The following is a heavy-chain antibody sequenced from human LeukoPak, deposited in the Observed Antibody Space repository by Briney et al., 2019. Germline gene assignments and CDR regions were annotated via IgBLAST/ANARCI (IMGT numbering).Heavy chain of an antibody. V-gene: IGHV2-70*04. Sequence: ELGPTLVNPTQTLKLTSTFSGFSLSTSGIRVRWIRQPPGKALEWLARIDWDDDKFYSTSLKTRLTISKDTSKNQVVLTMTNMDPVDTATYYCARVDTAMGNHFDYWGQGTLVTVSS. CDR2: IDWDDDK. J-gene: IGHJ4*02. CDR3: ARVDTAMGNHFDY. D-gene: IGHD5-18*01. CDR1: GFSLSTSGIR.